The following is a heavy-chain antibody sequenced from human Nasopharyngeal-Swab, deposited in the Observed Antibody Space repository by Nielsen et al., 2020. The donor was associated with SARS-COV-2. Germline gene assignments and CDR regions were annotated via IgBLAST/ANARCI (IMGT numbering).Heavy chain of an antibody. J-gene: IGHJ4*02. V-gene: IGHV4-34*01. Sequence: SETLSLTCAVYGGSFSGYYWSWIRQPPGKGLEWIGEINHSGSTNYNPSLKSRVTISVDTSKNQFSLELSSVTAADTAVYYCATLVGFDYWGQGTLVTVSS. CDR1: GGSFSGYY. CDR2: INHSGST. CDR3: ATLVGFDY.